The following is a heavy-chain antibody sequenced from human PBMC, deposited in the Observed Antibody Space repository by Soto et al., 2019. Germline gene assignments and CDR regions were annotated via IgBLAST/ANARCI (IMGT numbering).Heavy chain of an antibody. CDR1: GGTFSLYS. J-gene: IGHJ4*02. CDR2: IIPIFGTA. CDR3: ARDPLHSSSEEFFDF. Sequence: QVQLVQSGAEVKKPGSSVKVSCKTSGGTFSLYSINWVRQAPGQGLEWMGGIIPIFGTADYAQNFHSRVTMSADESTSTAYMELSSLTSEAPAVYYCARDPLHSSSEEFFDFWGQGTLVTVSS. D-gene: IGHD6-6*01. V-gene: IGHV1-69*01.